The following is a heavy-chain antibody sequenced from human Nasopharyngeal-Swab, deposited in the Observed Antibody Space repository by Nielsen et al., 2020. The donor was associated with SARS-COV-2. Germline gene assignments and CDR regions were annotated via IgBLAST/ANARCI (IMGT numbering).Heavy chain of an antibody. CDR1: GFTFSDYY. D-gene: IGHD6-19*01. CDR3: ARDVYRSGWSTYYYYYYMDV. V-gene: IGHV3-11*06. CDR2: ISSSSSYT. J-gene: IGHJ6*03. Sequence: GGSLRLSCAASGFTFSDYYMSWIRQAPGKGLEWVSYISSSSSYTNYADSVKGRFTISRDNAKNSLYLQMNSLRAEDTAVYYCARDVYRSGWSTYYYYYYMDVWGKGTTVTVSS.